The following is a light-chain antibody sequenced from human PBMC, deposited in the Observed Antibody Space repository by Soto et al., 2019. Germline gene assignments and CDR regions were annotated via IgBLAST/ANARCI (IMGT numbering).Light chain of an antibody. CDR2: GAS. Sequence: EIVMTQSPATLSVSPGERATLSCRASQSVSSNLAWYQQKPGQAPRLLIYGASTRATGIPARFSGSGSGTEFTLTISSLQSEDFAVYYCQQYNNWRPYTFGQGT. V-gene: IGKV3-15*01. CDR1: QSVSSN. CDR3: QQYNNWRPYT. J-gene: IGKJ2*01.